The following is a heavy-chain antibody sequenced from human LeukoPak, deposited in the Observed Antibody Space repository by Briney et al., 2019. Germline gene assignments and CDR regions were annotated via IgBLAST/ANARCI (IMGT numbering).Heavy chain of an antibody. CDR3: AKESMIERDFDY. CDR2: ISWNSGSI. D-gene: IGHD3-22*01. CDR1: GFTFDDYA. V-gene: IGHV3-9*01. J-gene: IGHJ4*02. Sequence: GGSLRLSCAASGFTFDDYAMHWVRQAPGNGLEWVSGISWNSGSIGYADSVKGRFTISRDNAKNSLYLQMNSLRAEDTALYYCAKESMIERDFDYWGQGTLVTVSS.